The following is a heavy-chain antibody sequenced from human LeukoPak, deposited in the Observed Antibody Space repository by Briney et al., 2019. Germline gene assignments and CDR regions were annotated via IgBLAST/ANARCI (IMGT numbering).Heavy chain of an antibody. Sequence: GGSLRLSCAASGFTFSSYAMHWVRQAPGKGLEWVAVISYDGSNKYYADSVKGRFTISRDNSKNTLYLQMDSLRAEDTAVYYCARAETDYYDSSGYSPAFDYWGQGTLVTVSS. CDR2: ISYDGSNK. CDR1: GFTFSSYA. CDR3: ARAETDYYDSSGYSPAFDY. D-gene: IGHD3-22*01. V-gene: IGHV3-30-3*01. J-gene: IGHJ4*02.